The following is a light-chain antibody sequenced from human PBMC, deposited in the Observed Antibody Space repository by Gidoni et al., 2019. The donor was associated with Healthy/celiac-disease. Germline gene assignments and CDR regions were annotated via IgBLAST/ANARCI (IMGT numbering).Light chain of an antibody. CDR1: SSNIGAGYD. V-gene: IGLV1-40*01. CDR3: QSHDSSLSGYV. Sequence: QSVLTQPPSVSGAPGRRVTISCTGSSSNIGAGYDGHWYQQLPGTAPKLLIYGNSNRPSGVPDRFSGSKSGTSASLAITGLQAEDEADYYCQSHDSSLSGYVFGTGTKVTVL. J-gene: IGLJ1*01. CDR2: GNS.